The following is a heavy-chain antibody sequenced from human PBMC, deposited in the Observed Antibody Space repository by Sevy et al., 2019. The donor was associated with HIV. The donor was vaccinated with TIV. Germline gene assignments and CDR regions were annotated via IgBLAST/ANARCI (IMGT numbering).Heavy chain of an antibody. Sequence: GGSLRLSCAASGFTFSNAWMSWVRQAPGKGLEWVGRIKSKTDGGTTDDAAPVKGRFTISRDDSKNTLYLQMNSLKTEDTAVYYCTTEAGYYYAPSPADYWGQGTLVTVSS. CDR2: IKSKTDGGTT. CDR3: TTEAGYYYAPSPADY. D-gene: IGHD3-10*01. CDR1: GFTFSNAW. J-gene: IGHJ4*02. V-gene: IGHV3-15*01.